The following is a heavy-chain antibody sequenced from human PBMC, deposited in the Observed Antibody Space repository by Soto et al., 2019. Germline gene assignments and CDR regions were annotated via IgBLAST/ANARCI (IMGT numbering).Heavy chain of an antibody. V-gene: IGHV3-23*01. J-gene: IGHJ5*02. CDR2: ISASGGST. CDR1: GFTFSSDA. Sequence: PGGSLRLSCSASGFTFSSDAMHWVRQAPGKGLEWVSDISASGGSTYYADSVKGRFTISRDNSKNTLYLQMNSLRAEDTAVYYCAKEAGIVWFDPWGQGTLVTVS. D-gene: IGHD2-15*01. CDR3: AKEAGIVWFDP.